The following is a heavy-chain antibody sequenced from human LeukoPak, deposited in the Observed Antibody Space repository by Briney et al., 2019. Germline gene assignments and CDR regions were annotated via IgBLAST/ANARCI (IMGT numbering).Heavy chain of an antibody. CDR3: GRGKLPGTVTD. CDR1: GFTFSNYW. CDR2: MNSDGTSR. Sequence: GGSLTLSCAASGFTFSNYWMHWVRQVPGKGLVWVSGMNSDGTSRNYADAVKGRFTISRDNAKNTLYLQMNSLRVEDTAVYYCGRGKLPGTVTDWGQGTPVTVFS. V-gene: IGHV3-74*01. D-gene: IGHD4-17*01. J-gene: IGHJ4*02.